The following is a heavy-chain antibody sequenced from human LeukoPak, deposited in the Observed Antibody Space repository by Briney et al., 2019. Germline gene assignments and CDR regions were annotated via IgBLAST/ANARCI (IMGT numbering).Heavy chain of an antibody. D-gene: IGHD6-13*01. V-gene: IGHV1-69-2*01. Sequence: GASVKVSCKASGYTFTDYYIHWVQQAPGKGLEWVGRVDPEDGETIYAEKFQGRVTITADTSTDTAYMELSNLRSDDTAVYYCATDGRGIAAAGTNWYFQHWGQGTLVTVSS. CDR3: ATDGRGIAAAGTNWYFQH. CDR1: GYTFTDYY. CDR2: VDPEDGET. J-gene: IGHJ1*01.